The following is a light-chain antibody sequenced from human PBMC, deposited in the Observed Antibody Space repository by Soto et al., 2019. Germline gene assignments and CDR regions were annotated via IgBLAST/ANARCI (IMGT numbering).Light chain of an antibody. V-gene: IGKV3-15*01. Sequence: EVVMTQSPATLSVSPGDKVSLSCRANQTISNTLAWYQQKPGQAPRLLIYAASTRATGVSARFSGSGSGTEFTLTISSLQSEDFTIYYCQYYNNWLDTFGGGTKVDIK. J-gene: IGKJ4*01. CDR1: QTISNT. CDR2: AAS. CDR3: QYYNNWLDT.